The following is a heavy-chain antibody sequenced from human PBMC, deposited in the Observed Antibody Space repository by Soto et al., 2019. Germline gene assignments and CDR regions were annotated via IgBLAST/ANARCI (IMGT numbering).Heavy chain of an antibody. CDR3: ARLHDYGDDGPSHREGYYYYGMDV. Sequence: QVQLVQSGAEVKKPGSSVTVSCKASGGTFSSYAISWVRQAPGQGLEWMGGIIPIFGTANYAQKFQGRVKITADESTSTAYRELSSLRAEDTAVYYCARLHDYGDDGPSHREGYYYYGMDVWGQGTTVTVSS. V-gene: IGHV1-69*01. CDR2: IIPIFGTA. CDR1: GGTFSSYA. J-gene: IGHJ6*02. D-gene: IGHD4-17*01.